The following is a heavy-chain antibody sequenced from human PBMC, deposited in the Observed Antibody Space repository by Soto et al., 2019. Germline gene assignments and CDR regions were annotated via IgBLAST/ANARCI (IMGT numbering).Heavy chain of an antibody. J-gene: IGHJ4*01. V-gene: IGHV3-15*07. CDR1: GFPFTNAW. D-gene: IGHD1-26*01. CDR3: TADSRTTLPEIRFDY. CDR2: VKSKTDGGSS. Sequence: VGSLRLSCVASGFPFTNAWINWVRQVPGKGLEWVGRVKSKTDGGSSDYAAAVKGRFAVSRDDSRNIVYLQMNSLKIEDTGVYYCTADSRTTLPEIRFDYWGHGTQVTVSS.